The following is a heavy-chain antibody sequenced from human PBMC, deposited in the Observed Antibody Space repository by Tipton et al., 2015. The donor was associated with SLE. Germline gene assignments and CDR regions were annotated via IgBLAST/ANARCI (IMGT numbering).Heavy chain of an antibody. CDR3: ARQVLVLGTHNWFDP. J-gene: IGHJ5*02. CDR2: IYYSGST. V-gene: IGHV4-59*08. Sequence: LRLSCAASGFTFSSYAMSWVRQAPGKGLEWIGYIYYSGSTNYNPSLKSRVTISVDTSKNQFSLKLSSVTAADTAVYYCARQVLVLGTHNWFDPWGQGTLVTVSS. CDR1: GFTFSSYA. D-gene: IGHD3-3*02.